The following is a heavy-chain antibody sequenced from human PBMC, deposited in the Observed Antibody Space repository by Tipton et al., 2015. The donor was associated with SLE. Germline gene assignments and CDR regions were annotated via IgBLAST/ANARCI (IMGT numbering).Heavy chain of an antibody. Sequence: TLSLTCAVYGGSFSGYYWSWIRQPPGKGLEWIGEIYYSGSTYYNPSLKSRVTISVDTSKNQFSLKLSSVTAADTAVYYCASYGGSSWGDAFDIWGQGTMVTVSS. CDR2: IYYSGST. V-gene: IGHV4-34*01. CDR1: GGSFSGYY. J-gene: IGHJ3*02. D-gene: IGHD6-13*01. CDR3: ASYGGSSWGDAFDI.